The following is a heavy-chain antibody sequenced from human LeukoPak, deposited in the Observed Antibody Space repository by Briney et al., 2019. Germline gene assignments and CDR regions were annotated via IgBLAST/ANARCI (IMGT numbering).Heavy chain of an antibody. J-gene: IGHJ4*02. Sequence: PGGSLRLSCAASGFTVSSNYMSWVRQAPGKGLEWVSVIYRGGSTYSADSVKGRFTISRDNSKNTLYLQMNSLRVEDTAVYYCARVDGYDFFFDYWGQGTLVTVSS. V-gene: IGHV3-66*01. CDR3: ARVDGYDFFFDY. CDR2: IYRGGST. CDR1: GFTVSSNY. D-gene: IGHD3-3*01.